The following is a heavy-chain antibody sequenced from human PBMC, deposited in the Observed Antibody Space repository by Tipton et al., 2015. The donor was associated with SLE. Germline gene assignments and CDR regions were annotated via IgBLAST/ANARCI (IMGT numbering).Heavy chain of an antibody. J-gene: IGHJ4*02. CDR2: INHFGST. V-gene: IGHV4-34*01. D-gene: IGHD3-22*01. CDR1: GGFFSDYF. CDR3: AIGPLGSSGYPN. Sequence: TLSLTCTVYGGFFSDYFWSWIRQPPGKGLEWIGEINHFGSTNYNPSLKSRVTILGDTSKNEFSLKLSSVTAADTAVYYCAIGPLGSSGYPNWGQGTLVTVSS.